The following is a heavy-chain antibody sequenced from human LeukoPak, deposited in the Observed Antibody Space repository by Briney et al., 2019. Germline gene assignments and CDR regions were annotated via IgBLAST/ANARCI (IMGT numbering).Heavy chain of an antibody. D-gene: IGHD3-3*01. CDR1: GFTFSTHA. J-gene: IGHJ4*02. CDR2: ISHDASNT. Sequence: GGSLRLSCAASGFTFSTHAMHWVRQAPGKGLEWVALISHDASNTFYTDSVKGRFTISRDNSKNTVYLQMNSLAGEDTAVYYCAREIFGSRLYPDYWGQGTLVTVSS. CDR3: AREIFGSRLYPDY. V-gene: IGHV3-33*01.